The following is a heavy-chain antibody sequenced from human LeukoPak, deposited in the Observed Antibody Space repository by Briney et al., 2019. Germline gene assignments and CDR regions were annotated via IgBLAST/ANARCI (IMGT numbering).Heavy chain of an antibody. CDR1: GFAFSRYW. CDR3: ARDLGGRAGS. J-gene: IGHJ1*01. Sequence: GGSLRLSCAASGFAFSRYWMHWVRQVPGKGLEWVSRLNEDGRTTTYADSVQGRVAISRDNNKNTLYLLIYSLRVDDTAVYYCARDLGGRAGSWGQGTLVTVSS. V-gene: IGHV3-74*01. CDR2: LNEDGRTT. D-gene: IGHD1-26*01.